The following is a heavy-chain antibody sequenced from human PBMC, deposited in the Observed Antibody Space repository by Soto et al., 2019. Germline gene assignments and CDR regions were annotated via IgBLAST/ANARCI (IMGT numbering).Heavy chain of an antibody. J-gene: IGHJ5*02. D-gene: IGHD2-21*02. CDR3: ARVFRGGDADWFDP. CDR1: GYTFTSYA. CDR2: INAGNGNT. Sequence: ASVKVSCKASGYTFTSYAMHWVRQAPGQRLEWMGWINAGNGNTKYSQKFQGRVTITRDTSASTAYMELSSLRSEDTAVYYCARVFRGGDADWFDPWGQGTLVTSPQ. V-gene: IGHV1-3*01.